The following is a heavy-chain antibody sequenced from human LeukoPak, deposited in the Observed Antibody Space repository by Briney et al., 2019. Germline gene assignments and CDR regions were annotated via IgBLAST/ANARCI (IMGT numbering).Heavy chain of an antibody. D-gene: IGHD5-24*01. CDR1: GFTFSTYG. Sequence: GGSLRLSCAASGFTFSTYGMHWVRQAPGKGLEWVAVISYDGSNQYYGDSVKGRFTISRDNSKNTLYLQMNSLRADDTAVYYCAKDQMATMQDAFDIWGQGTMVTVSS. J-gene: IGHJ3*02. V-gene: IGHV3-30*18. CDR3: AKDQMATMQDAFDI. CDR2: ISYDGSNQ.